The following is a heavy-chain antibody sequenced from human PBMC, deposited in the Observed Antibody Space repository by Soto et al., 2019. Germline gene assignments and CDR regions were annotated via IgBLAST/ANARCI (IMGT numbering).Heavy chain of an antibody. V-gene: IGHV3-9*01. CDR2: IGWNSAGI. J-gene: IGHJ6*03. CDR1: GFTFGDYA. CDR3: AKDMSDGNYYYMDV. D-gene: IGHD4-17*01. Sequence: GGSLRLSCAASGFTFGDYAMHWVRQAPGKGLEWVSGIGWNSAGIGYVDSVKGRFTISRDNAKNSLYLQMNSLRVEDTALYYCAKDMSDGNYYYMDVWGKGTTVTVSS.